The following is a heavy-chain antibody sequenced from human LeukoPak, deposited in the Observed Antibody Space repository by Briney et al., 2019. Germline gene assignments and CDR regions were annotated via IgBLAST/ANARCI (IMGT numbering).Heavy chain of an antibody. CDR3: AKEHGAYTVTTIDY. D-gene: IGHD4-17*01. J-gene: IGHJ4*02. CDR2: ISGSGGST. V-gene: IGHV3-23*01. Sequence: GGSLRLSCAASGFTFSSYAMSWVRQAPGKGLEWVSAISGSGGSTYYADSMKGRFTISRDNSKNTLYLQMNSLRAEDTAVYYCAKEHGAYTVTTIDYWGQGTLVTVSS. CDR1: GFTFSSYA.